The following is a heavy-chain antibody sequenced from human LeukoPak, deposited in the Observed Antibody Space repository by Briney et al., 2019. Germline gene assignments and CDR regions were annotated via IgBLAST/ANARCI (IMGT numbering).Heavy chain of an antibody. D-gene: IGHD4-23*01. CDR1: GFTFSSYA. CDR2: ISSSGSTI. J-gene: IGHJ4*02. V-gene: IGHV3-48*03. Sequence: GGSLRLSCAASGFTFSSYAVNWVRQAPGKGLEWVSYISSSGSTIYYADSVKGRFTISRDNAKNSLYLQMNSLRAEDTAVYYCARAQDYGGDLDYWGQGTLVTVSS. CDR3: ARAQDYGGDLDY.